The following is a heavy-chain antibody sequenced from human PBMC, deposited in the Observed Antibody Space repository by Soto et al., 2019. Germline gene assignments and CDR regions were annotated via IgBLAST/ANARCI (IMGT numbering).Heavy chain of an antibody. D-gene: IGHD6-6*01. J-gene: IGHJ6*03. V-gene: IGHV3-33*01. CDR2: IWYDGSNK. Sequence: PGGSLRLSCAASGFTFSSYGMYWVRQAPGKGLEWVAVIWYDGSNKYYADSVKGRFTISRDNSKNTLYLQMNSLRAEDTAVYYCARERRSSSSVYYYYYYMDVWGKGTTVTVSS. CDR1: GFTFSSYG. CDR3: ARERRSSSSVYYYYYYMDV.